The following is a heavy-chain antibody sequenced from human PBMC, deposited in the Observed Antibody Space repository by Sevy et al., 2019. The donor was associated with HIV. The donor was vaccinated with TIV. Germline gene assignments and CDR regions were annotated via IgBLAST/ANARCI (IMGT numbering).Heavy chain of an antibody. CDR1: GGSISSYY. J-gene: IGHJ4*02. Sequence: SETLSLTCTVSGGSISSYYWSWIRQPPGKGLEWIGYIYYSGSTNYNPSLKSRVTISVDTSKNQFSRKLSSVTAADTAVYYCARSRLYYYGSGSYFPHYYFDYWGQGTLVTVSS. V-gene: IGHV4-59*01. CDR2: IYYSGST. CDR3: ARSRLYYYGSGSYFPHYYFDY. D-gene: IGHD3-10*01.